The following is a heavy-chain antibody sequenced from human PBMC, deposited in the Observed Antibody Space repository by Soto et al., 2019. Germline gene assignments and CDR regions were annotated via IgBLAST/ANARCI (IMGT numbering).Heavy chain of an antibody. CDR3: APSRVFGMYYFDY. V-gene: IGHV3-23*01. CDR1: GFTFNNYA. Sequence: EVQLLESGGGLVQPGGSLRLSCAASGFTFNNYAMSWVRQAPGKGLEWVSGISGSGGNTYYADSVKGRFTISRDNSENTLYLQMSSLRAEDTAVYYCAPSRVFGMYYFDYWGQGTLVTVSS. J-gene: IGHJ4*02. D-gene: IGHD3-10*02. CDR2: ISGSGGNT.